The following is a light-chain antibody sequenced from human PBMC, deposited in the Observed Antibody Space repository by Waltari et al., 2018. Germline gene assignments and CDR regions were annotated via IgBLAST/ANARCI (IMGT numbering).Light chain of an antibody. CDR2: SAS. Sequence: DIQMTPSPSSLSASVGDRVTITCRASQSISNYLHWYQQKPGQAPKLLISSASTLHGGVPSRFSGVASGTEFTLTISSLQSEDFATYYCQQTYSAPAPTFGGGTKVEIK. V-gene: IGKV1-39*01. J-gene: IGKJ4*01. CDR3: QQTYSAPAPT. CDR1: QSISNY.